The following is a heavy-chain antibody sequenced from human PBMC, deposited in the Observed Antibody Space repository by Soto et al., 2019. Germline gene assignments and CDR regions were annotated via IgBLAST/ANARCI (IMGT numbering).Heavy chain of an antibody. CDR3: ARAVMMIEPPDY. CDR1: GYNFNTFG. V-gene: IGHV1-18*01. J-gene: IGHJ4*02. Sequence: QVQLVQSGAEVKNPGASVKVSCKAPGYNFNTFGISWVRQAPGQGLEWMGWIGAYNGNTKYAQNLQGRATMTIETSTSTASMALRSLRSDDTAVYCCARAVMMIEPPDYWGQGTLVTVSS. D-gene: IGHD3-22*01. CDR2: IGAYNGNT.